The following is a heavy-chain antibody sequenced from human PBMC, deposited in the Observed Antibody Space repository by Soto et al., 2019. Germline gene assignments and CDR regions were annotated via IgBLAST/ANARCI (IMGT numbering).Heavy chain of an antibody. CDR3: ARDSYDDSSCHLRGAFDI. Sequence: QVQLQESGPGLVKPSQTLSLTCTVSGGSISSGGYYWSWIRQHPGKGLEWIGYIYYSGSTYYNPSLQIRVTTSVDTSKHQFSLKLSSVAAADTAVYYCARDSYDDSSCHLRGAFDIWGPGTMVTVSS. D-gene: IGHD3-22*01. V-gene: IGHV4-31*03. CDR2: IYYSGST. CDR1: GGSISSGGYY. J-gene: IGHJ3*02.